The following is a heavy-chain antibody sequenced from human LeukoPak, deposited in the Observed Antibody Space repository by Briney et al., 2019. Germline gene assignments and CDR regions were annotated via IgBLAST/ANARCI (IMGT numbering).Heavy chain of an antibody. Sequence: PGGSLRLSCAASGFTFSTYGMPWVRQAPGKGLEWVAFIRYDESNKYYADSVKGRFTISRDNSKNTLYLQMISLRAEDTAVYYCAKSEAKVTPAGTRVIWGQGTMVTVSS. CDR2: IRYDESNK. J-gene: IGHJ3*02. D-gene: IGHD4-17*01. CDR1: GFTFSTYG. CDR3: AKSEAKVTPAGTRVI. V-gene: IGHV3-30*02.